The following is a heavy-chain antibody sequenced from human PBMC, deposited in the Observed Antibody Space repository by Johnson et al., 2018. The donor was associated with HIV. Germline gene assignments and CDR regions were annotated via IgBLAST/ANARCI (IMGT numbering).Heavy chain of an antibody. D-gene: IGHD6-19*01. J-gene: IGHJ3*02. CDR1: GFTFSSYA. Sequence: QMLLVESGGGVVQPGRSLRLSCVASGFTFSSYAMHWVRQAPGKGLEWVAVISYDGSNKYYADSVKGRFTISRDNSKNTLYLQMNSLRAEDTAVYYCAKDREWLVPTPLDAFDIWGQGTMVTVSS. V-gene: IGHV3-30-3*01. CDR3: AKDREWLVPTPLDAFDI. CDR2: ISYDGSNK.